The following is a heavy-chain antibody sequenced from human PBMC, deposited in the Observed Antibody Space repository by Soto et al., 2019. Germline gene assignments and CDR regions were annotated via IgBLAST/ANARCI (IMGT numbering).Heavy chain of an antibody. D-gene: IGHD2-21*02. CDR1: GFTFSSYW. CDR2: IKQDGSEK. CDR3: ARDREGDPLSHYYYYMDV. Sequence: GGSLRLSCAASGFTFSSYWMSWVRQAPGKGLEWVANIKQDGSEKYYVDSVKGRFTISRDNAKNSLYLQMNSLRAEDTAVYYCARDREGDPLSHYYYYMDVWGKGTTVTVSS. J-gene: IGHJ6*03. V-gene: IGHV3-7*01.